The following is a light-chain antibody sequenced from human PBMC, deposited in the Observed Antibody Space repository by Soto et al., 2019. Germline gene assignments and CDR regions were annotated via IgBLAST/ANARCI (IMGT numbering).Light chain of an antibody. CDR2: XXX. CDR1: SSDVGGYNY. J-gene: IGLJ3*02. CDR3: SSYTSSSTRV. V-gene: IGLV2-14*01. Sequence: QSVLTQPASVSGSPGQSITISCTGTSSDVGGYNYVSWYQQHPGKAPKLMXXXXXXXXXXXXXXXXXSKSGNTASLTISGXXXXXXXXXYCSSYTSSSTRVFGGGTKLTVL.